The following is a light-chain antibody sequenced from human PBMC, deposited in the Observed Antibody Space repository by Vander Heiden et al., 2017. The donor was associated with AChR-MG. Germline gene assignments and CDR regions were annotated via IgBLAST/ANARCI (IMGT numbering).Light chain of an antibody. V-gene: IGLV2-18*02. CDR1: RSDMTTYNR. CDR2: EVN. Sequence: QSTLTQPPSVSGSLGQSVTITCTGTRSDMTTYNRVSWYQQPPGTAPRLIIFEVNNRPSGVPDRFFGSKSGNTASLVISGLQAEDEADYFCSAFTSTSTPSVLFGGGTKVTVL. J-gene: IGLJ3*02. CDR3: SAFTSTSTPSVL.